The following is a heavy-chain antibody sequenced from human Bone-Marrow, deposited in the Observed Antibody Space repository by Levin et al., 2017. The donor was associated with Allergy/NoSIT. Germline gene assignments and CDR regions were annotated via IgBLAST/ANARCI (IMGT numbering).Heavy chain of an antibody. CDR2: IYSGGRI. J-gene: IGHJ4*02. Sequence: RTGGSLRLSCEASGFTVINNYMRWVRQAPGKGLEWVSHIYSGGRIDYADSVKGRFTVSRDNSKNTLYLQMNSLRAEDTALYYCARDGGVTVPGDYWGQGTLVTVSS. D-gene: IGHD6-19*01. CDR3: ARDGGVTVPGDY. V-gene: IGHV3-66*01. CDR1: GFTVINNY.